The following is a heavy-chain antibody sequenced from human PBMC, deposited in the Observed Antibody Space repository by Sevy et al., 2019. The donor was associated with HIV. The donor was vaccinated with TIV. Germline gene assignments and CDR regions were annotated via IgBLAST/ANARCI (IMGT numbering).Heavy chain of an antibody. CDR2: ISYDGSNK. V-gene: IGHV3-30*04. J-gene: IGHJ4*02. Sequence: GGSLRLSCAASGFTFSSYAMHWVRQAPGKGLEWVAVISYDGSNKYYADSVKGRFTISRDNSKNTLYLQMNSLRAEDTAVYYCARVLSCSGGSCYHLDYSGQRTLVTVSS. CDR1: GFTFSSYA. CDR3: ARVLSCSGGSCYHLDY. D-gene: IGHD2-15*01.